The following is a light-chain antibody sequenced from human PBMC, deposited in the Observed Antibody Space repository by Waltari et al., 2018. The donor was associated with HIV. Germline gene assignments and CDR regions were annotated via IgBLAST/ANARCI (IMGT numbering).Light chain of an antibody. V-gene: IGLV2-8*01. CDR3: SSYAGSNNFVV. CDR2: EVS. CDR1: SSDVGGYHH. Sequence: QSALTQPPSASGSPGQSVTISCTGTSSDVGGYHHVSWYQQHPGKAPKLMIYEVSKRPSGVPDRFSGSKSGNTASLTVSGLQAEDEADYYCSSYAGSNNFVVFGGGTKLTVL. J-gene: IGLJ2*01.